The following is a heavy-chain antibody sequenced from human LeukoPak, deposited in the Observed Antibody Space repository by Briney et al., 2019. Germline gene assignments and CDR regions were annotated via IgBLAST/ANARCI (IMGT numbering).Heavy chain of an antibody. V-gene: IGHV3-23*01. D-gene: IGHD1-26*01. CDR1: GFIFNNYA. J-gene: IGHJ3*02. CDR3: AKSRWETYAVRAFDI. CDR2: ISGGGST. Sequence: GGSLRLSCAASGFIFNNYAMTWVRQAPGKGLEWVSAISGGGSTYYADSVKGRFTISRGNPKNALYLQMNSLRAEDTVVYYCAKSRWETYAVRAFDIWGQGTMVTVSS.